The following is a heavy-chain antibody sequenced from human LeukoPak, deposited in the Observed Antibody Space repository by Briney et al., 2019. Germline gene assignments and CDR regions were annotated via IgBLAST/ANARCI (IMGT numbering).Heavy chain of an antibody. J-gene: IGHJ4*02. CDR3: ARDPGFTTAAASRGGY. Sequence: QPGGSLRLSCSASGFTFSSYEMNWVRQAPGKGLEWVSYISSSGSTIYYADSVKGRFTISRDNAKNSLYLQMNSLRAEDTAVYYCARDPGFTTAAASRGGYWGQGTLVTVSS. CDR1: GFTFSSYE. D-gene: IGHD6-13*01. V-gene: IGHV3-48*03. CDR2: ISSSGSTI.